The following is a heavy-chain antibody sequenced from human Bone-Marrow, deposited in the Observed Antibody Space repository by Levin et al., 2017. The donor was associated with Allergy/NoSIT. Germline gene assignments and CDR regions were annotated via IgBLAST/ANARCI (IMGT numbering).Heavy chain of an antibody. V-gene: IGHV3-7*01. CDR1: GFTFSSYW. CDR2: IKQDGSEK. D-gene: IGHD3-9*01. J-gene: IGHJ6*02. CDR3: ASSEHYDILTASVNYYDYGMDG. Sequence: GGSLRLSCAASGFTFSSYWMSWVRQAPGKGLEWVANIKQDGSEKYYVDSVKGRFTISRDNAKNSLYLQMNSLRAEDTAVYYCASSEHYDILTASVNYYDYGMDGWGQGTTVTVSS.